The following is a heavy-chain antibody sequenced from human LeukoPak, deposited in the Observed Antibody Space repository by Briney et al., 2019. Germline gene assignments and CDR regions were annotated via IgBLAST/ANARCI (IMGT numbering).Heavy chain of an antibody. D-gene: IGHD1-7*01. CDR3: ATSNWNYDAYGMDV. J-gene: IGHJ6*02. V-gene: IGHV4-34*01. CDR2: INHSGST. Sequence: SETLSLTCAVYGGSFSGCYWSWIRQPPGKGLEWIGEINHSGSTNYKPSLKSRVTISVDTSKNQFSLKLTSVTAADTAVYYCATSNWNYDAYGMDVWGQGTTVTVSS. CDR1: GGSFSGCY.